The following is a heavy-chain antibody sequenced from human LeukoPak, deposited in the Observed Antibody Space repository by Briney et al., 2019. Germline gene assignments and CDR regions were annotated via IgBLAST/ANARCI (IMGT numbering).Heavy chain of an antibody. CDR2: ISSSSSYI. CDR3: ARDLSGVAGYTYGRGIGY. V-gene: IGHV3-21*01. D-gene: IGHD5-18*01. CDR1: GFTFSSYS. Sequence: GGSLRLSCAASGFTFSSYSMNWVRQAPGKGLEWVSSISSSSSYIYYADSVKGRFTISRDNSKNTLYLQMNSLRAEDTAVYYCARDLSGVAGYTYGRGIGYWGQGTLVTVSS. J-gene: IGHJ4*02.